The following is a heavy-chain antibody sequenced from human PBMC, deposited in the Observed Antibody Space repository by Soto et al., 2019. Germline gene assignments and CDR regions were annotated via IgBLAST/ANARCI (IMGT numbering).Heavy chain of an antibody. J-gene: IGHJ4*02. CDR3: ARNKYRSSWYSSTPFDY. D-gene: IGHD6-13*01. CDR1: GYSFTSYW. Sequence: GESLTISCKGSGYSFTSYWIVWVRQMPGKGLEWMGIIYPGDSDTRYSPSFQGQVTISADKSISTAYLQWSSLKASDTAMYYCARNKYRSSWYSSTPFDYWGQGTLVTVSS. CDR2: IYPGDSDT. V-gene: IGHV5-51*01.